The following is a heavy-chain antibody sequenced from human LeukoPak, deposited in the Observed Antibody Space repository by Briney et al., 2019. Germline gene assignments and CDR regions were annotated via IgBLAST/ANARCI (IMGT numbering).Heavy chain of an antibody. V-gene: IGHV3-48*02. CDR2: ISSSGDTI. Sequence: GGSLRLSCAAFDFKLSTFNMDWVRQAPGKGLEWISYISSSGDTIYYADSVKGRFTISRDDAKNSLFLQMNSLRDDDTAVYFCVRDRPRTVLVNFHSYLLDVWGQGTTVTVSS. J-gene: IGHJ6*02. CDR3: VRDRPRTVLVNFHSYLLDV. D-gene: IGHD2-8*02. CDR1: DFKLSTFN.